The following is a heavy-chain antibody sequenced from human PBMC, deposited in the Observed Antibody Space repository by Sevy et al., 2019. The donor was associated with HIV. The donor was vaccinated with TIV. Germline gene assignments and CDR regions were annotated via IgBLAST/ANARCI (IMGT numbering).Heavy chain of an antibody. Sequence: GGSLRLSCAASGFTFSSYAMHWVRQAPGKGLEWVAVISYDGSNKYYADSVKGRFTISRDNSKNTLYLQMNSLRAEDTAVYYCAREEVPAAIVDYWGQGTLVTVSS. CDR2: ISYDGSNK. CDR3: AREEVPAAIVDY. J-gene: IGHJ4*02. CDR1: GFTFSSYA. V-gene: IGHV3-30-3*01. D-gene: IGHD2-2*02.